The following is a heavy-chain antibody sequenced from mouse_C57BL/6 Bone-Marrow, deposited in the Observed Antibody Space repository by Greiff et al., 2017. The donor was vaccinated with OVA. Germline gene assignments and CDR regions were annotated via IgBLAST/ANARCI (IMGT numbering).Heavy chain of an antibody. V-gene: IGHV1-72*01. Sequence: QVHVKQSGAELVKPGASVKLSCKASGYTFTSYWMHWVKQRPGRGLEWIGRIDPNSGGTKYNEKFKSKATLTVDKPSSTAYMQLSSLTSEDSAVYYCARRVRLNWYFDVWGTGTTVTVSS. CDR1: GYTFTSYW. CDR3: ARRVRLNWYFDV. D-gene: IGHD2-4*01. J-gene: IGHJ1*03. CDR2: IDPNSGGT.